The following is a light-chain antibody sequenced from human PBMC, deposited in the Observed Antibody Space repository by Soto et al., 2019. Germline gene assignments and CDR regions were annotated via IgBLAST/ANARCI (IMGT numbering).Light chain of an antibody. CDR3: QVWDHSSGVV. CDR2: DDS. CDR1: NIETKA. Sequence: SFVLTQAPSVSVAPGQTANITCGGTNIETKAVHWYRQKSGQAPVVVLYDDSDRPAGIPERFSGSNSGNTATLSISRVEAGDEADYSCQVWDHSSGVVFGGGTKLTVL. J-gene: IGLJ2*01. V-gene: IGLV3-21*02.